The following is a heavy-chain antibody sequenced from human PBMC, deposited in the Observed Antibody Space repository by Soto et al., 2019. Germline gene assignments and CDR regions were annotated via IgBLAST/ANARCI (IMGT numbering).Heavy chain of an antibody. CDR3: ARAMITFGGVIALDY. V-gene: IGHV1-69*12. J-gene: IGHJ4*02. CDR1: GGTFSSYA. CDR2: IIPIFGTA. Sequence: QVQLVQSGAEVKKPGSSVKVSCKASGGTFSSYAISWVRQAPGQGLEWMGGIIPIFGTANYAQKFQGRVTITADESTSTADMELSSLRSEDTAVYYCARAMITFGGVIALDYWGQGTLVTVSS. D-gene: IGHD3-16*02.